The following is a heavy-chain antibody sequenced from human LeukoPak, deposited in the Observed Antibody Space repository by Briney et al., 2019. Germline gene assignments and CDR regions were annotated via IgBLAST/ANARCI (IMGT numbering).Heavy chain of an antibody. D-gene: IGHD3-22*01. CDR3: ARGDYYDSSGYSQYFQH. CDR1: GFTFSNYA. Sequence: RTGGSLRLSCAASGFTFSNYAMSWVRQAPGKGLEWVAVIWYDGSNKYYADSVKGRFTISRDNSKNTLYLQMNSLRAEDTAVYYCARGDYYDSSGYSQYFQHWGQGTLVTVSS. V-gene: IGHV3-33*08. J-gene: IGHJ1*01. CDR2: IWYDGSNK.